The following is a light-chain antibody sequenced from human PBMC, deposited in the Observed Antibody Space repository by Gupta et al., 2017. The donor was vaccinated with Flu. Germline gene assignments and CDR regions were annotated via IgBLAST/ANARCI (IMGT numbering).Light chain of an antibody. CDR1: SSTIGNNF. CDR3: GTWDSSRSAVV. V-gene: IGLV1-51*02. Sequence: QSVLTQPPSVSAAPGHKVSIPCPGSSSTIGNNFLSWYHQFPGTAPKRLIYENNDRPSGIPDRCSGSKSGTTATLGITGLQPGDEADYYCGTWDSSRSAVVFGGGTKLTVL. CDR2: ENN. J-gene: IGLJ2*01.